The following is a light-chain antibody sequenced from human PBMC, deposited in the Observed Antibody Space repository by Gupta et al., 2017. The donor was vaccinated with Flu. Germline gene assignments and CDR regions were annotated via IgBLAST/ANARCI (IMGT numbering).Light chain of an antibody. CDR2: VTS. V-gene: IGKV1-39*01. CDR3: QQSYSIRRT. CDR1: QSISSS. J-gene: IGKJ2*02. Sequence: PSSLSASVGDRVTITCRASQSISSSLHWYQQKPGKAPKLLMYVTSSRQSGVPSRFSGSGSGTDFTLTISRLQPEDFATYYCQQSYSIRRTFGQGTKMEIK.